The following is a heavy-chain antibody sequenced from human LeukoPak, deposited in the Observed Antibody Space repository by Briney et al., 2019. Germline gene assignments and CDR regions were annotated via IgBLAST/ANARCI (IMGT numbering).Heavy chain of an antibody. CDR3: AKDTARNWNDGPSYFDY. D-gene: IGHD1-1*01. CDR2: ISGSGGST. CDR1: GFTFSSYA. Sequence: LAGGSLRLSCAASGFTFSSYAMSWVRQAPGKGLEWVSAISGSGGSTYYADSVKGRFTISRDNSKNTLYLQMNSLRAEDTAVYYCAKDTARNWNDGPSYFDYWGQGTLVTVSS. V-gene: IGHV3-23*01. J-gene: IGHJ4*02.